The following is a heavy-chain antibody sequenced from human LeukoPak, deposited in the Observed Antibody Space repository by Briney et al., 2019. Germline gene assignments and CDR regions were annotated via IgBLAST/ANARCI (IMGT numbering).Heavy chain of an antibody. CDR3: AGAAVVAVAGIVSSAFDI. D-gene: IGHD6-19*01. CDR1: GFTVSSNY. Sequence: GGSLRLSCAASGFTVSSNYMTWVRQAPGKGLQWVSVIYRGGTTYYADSVKGRFTISRDTSKNTLYIQMNSLRAEDTAVYYCAGAAVVAVAGIVSSAFDIWGQGTMVTVSS. CDR2: IYRGGTT. V-gene: IGHV3-53*01. J-gene: IGHJ3*02.